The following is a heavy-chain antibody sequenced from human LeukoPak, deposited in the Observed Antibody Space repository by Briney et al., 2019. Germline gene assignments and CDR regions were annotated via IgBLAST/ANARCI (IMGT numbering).Heavy chain of an antibody. J-gene: IGHJ4*02. CDR1: GYTYTSYD. Sequence: ASVKVSCKASGYTYTSYDINWVRQATGQGLEGMGWMNPNSVNTGYAQKFQGRVTMTRNTSISTAYMELSSLRSEDTAVYYCARGGLLRDFDYWGQGTLVTVSS. D-gene: IGHD2-15*01. V-gene: IGHV1-8*01. CDR3: ARGGLLRDFDY. CDR2: MNPNSVNT.